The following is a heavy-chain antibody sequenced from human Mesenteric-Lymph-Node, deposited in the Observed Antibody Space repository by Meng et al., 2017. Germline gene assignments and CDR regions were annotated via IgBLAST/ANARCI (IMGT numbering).Heavy chain of an antibody. Sequence: VQLQGSGPGLVKPSGTLSLTCAVFGGSISSSNWWSWVRQPPGKGLEWIGEIYHSGSTNYNPSLKSRVTISVDKSKNQFSLKLSSVTAADTAVYYCASGRKYCSSTSCYGQFDYWGQGTLVTVSS. CDR1: GGSISSSNW. J-gene: IGHJ4*02. D-gene: IGHD2-2*01. CDR2: IYHSGST. CDR3: ASGRKYCSSTSCYGQFDY. V-gene: IGHV4-4*02.